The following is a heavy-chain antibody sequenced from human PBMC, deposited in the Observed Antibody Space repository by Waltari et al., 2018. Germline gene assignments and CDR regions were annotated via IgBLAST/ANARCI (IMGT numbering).Heavy chain of an antibody. D-gene: IGHD3-9*01. CDR3: ASGGVLRYENWFDP. CDR1: GYSISSGYY. Sequence: QVQLQESGPGLVKPSETLSLTCTVSGYSISSGYYWGWIRQPPGKGLEWIGSIYHSGSTYYNPSLKSRVTISVDTSKNQFSLKLSSVTAADTAVYYCASGGVLRYENWFDPWGQGTLVTVSS. V-gene: IGHV4-38-2*02. J-gene: IGHJ5*02. CDR2: IYHSGST.